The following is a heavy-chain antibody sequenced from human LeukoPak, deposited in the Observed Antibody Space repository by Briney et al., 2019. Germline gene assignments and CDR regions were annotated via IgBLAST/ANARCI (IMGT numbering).Heavy chain of an antibody. J-gene: IGHJ4*02. CDR3: AREEMTKITNIDY. Sequence: SETLSLTCSLSRDSISTDYWTCMRQPAGKGLEWIGRIYISGTPNYNPSLRGRVTMSIDTSMNQFSLKLTSVTAAYTPVYYCAREEMTKITNIDYWGQGTLVTVSS. CDR1: RDSISTDY. V-gene: IGHV4-4*07. CDR2: IYISGTP. D-gene: IGHD4-11*01.